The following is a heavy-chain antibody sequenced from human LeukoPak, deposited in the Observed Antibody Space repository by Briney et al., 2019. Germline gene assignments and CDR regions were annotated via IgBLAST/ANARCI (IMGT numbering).Heavy chain of an antibody. CDR2: IYYSGST. J-gene: IGHJ3*02. D-gene: IGHD3/OR15-3a*01. V-gene: IGHV4-59*12. Sequence: SETLSLTCTVSGGSISSYYWSWIRQPPGKGLEWIGYIYYSGSTNYNPSLKSRVTISVDTSKNQFSLKLSSVTAADTAVYYCARLDPEDSEAFDIWGQGTMVTVSS. CDR1: GGSISSYY. CDR3: ARLDPEDSEAFDI.